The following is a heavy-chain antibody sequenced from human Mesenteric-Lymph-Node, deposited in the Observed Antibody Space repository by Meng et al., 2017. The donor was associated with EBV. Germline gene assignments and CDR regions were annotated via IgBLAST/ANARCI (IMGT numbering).Heavy chain of an antibody. Sequence: QVQLREAGPGLLKPSGNLSLTCDVSGDSISSSNWWSWVRQPPGKGLEWVGEIYHSGTTNYNPSLKSRVTISVDKSKNQFSLKLASVTAADTAVYYCTRGIGDYYDGSGYSYYFDHWGQGTLVTVSS. CDR2: IYHSGTT. V-gene: IGHV4-4*02. J-gene: IGHJ4*02. CDR3: TRGIGDYYDGSGYSYYFDH. CDR1: GDSISSSNW. D-gene: IGHD3-22*01.